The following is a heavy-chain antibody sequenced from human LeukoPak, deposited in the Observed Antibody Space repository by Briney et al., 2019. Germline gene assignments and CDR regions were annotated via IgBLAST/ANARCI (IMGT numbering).Heavy chain of an antibody. CDR2: MNPNSGNT. V-gene: IGHV1-8*03. CDR3: AREPPPYYYDSSGYYYAGWFDP. CDR1: GYTFTSYD. D-gene: IGHD3-22*01. Sequence: ASVKVSCKASGYTFTSYDINWVRQATGQGLEWMGWMNPNSGNTGYAQKFQGRVTITRNTSISTAYMELSSLRSEDTAVYYCAREPPPYYYDSSGYYYAGWFDPWGQGTLVTVPS. J-gene: IGHJ5*02.